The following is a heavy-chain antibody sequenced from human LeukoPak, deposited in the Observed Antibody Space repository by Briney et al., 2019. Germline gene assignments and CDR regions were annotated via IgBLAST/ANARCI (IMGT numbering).Heavy chain of an antibody. CDR1: GFTFSSYW. J-gene: IGHJ5*02. V-gene: IGHV3-74*01. CDR3: IRDFRSADL. CDR2: IYVDGRTT. Sequence: GGSLRLSCAASGFTFSSYWMNWARQAPGKGLVWVSRIYVDGRTTNYADSVKGLFTISRDNAKNTVYLEMNSLSVEDTATYYCIRDFRSADLWGQGTLVTVTS.